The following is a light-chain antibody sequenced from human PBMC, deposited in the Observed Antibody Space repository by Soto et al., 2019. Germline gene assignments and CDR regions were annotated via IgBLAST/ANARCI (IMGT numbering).Light chain of an antibody. CDR1: QSIANNY. J-gene: IGKJ5*01. CDR2: DAS. CDR3: QQRSNWPT. V-gene: IGKV3D-20*02. Sequence: EVALTQSPGTLSLSPGARATLSCRASQSIANNYLTWYQQKPGQAPRVLIYDASTRATGIPDRFSGSGYGTDFTLTISSLEPEDFAVYYCQQRSNWPTFGQGTRLEIK.